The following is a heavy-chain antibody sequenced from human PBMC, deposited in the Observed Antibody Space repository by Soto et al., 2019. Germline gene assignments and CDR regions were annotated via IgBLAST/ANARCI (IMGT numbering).Heavy chain of an antibody. CDR1: GYSLTSYR. CDR3: ARHGKWLSHHYYYGMDV. Sequence: GASLKISYEGPGYSLTSYRIAWVRQIPGKGLEWMGIIYPGDSDTRYSPSFQGQVTISADKSISTAYLQWSSLKASDTAMYYCARHGKWLSHHYYYGMDVWGQGTTVTVSS. V-gene: IGHV5-51*01. CDR2: IYPGDSDT. D-gene: IGHD3-22*01. J-gene: IGHJ6*02.